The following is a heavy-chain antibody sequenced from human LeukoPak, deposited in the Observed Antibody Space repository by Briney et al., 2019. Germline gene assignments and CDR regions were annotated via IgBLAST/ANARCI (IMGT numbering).Heavy chain of an antibody. CDR2: MNPNSGNT. J-gene: IGHJ6*03. CDR3: ARGPAYSNYGACFYDSMDV. CDR1: RYTSTIYD. V-gene: IGHV1-8*03. Sequence: ASVKVSSKASRYTSTIYDINSVRHATRQGLEWMVWMNPNSGNTGYGEKFQGRVTITGDTSITTAYMELTSLRSDDSAVYYGARGPAYSNYGACFYDSMDVWGKGTTVTVSS. D-gene: IGHD4-11*01.